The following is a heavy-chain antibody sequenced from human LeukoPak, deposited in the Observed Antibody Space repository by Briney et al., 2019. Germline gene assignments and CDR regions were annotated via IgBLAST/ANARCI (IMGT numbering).Heavy chain of an antibody. V-gene: IGHV1-2*02. CDR2: IHPNSGDT. J-gene: IGHJ4*02. CDR3: TREDY. Sequence: ASVKVSCKTSEYTFTGYYLHWVRQAPGQGLEWMGWIHPNSGDTHYAQKFQGRVTMTRDTSISTAYMELTRLTSDDTSIYYCTREDYWGQGTLVTVSS. CDR1: EYTFTGYY.